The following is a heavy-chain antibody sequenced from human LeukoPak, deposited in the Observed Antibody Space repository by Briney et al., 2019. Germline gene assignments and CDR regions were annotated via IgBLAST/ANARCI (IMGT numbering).Heavy chain of an antibody. CDR2: IYYSGST. CDR1: GGSISSSSYY. V-gene: IGHV4-39*01. D-gene: IGHD3-3*01. CDR3: ARTLHYDFWSGLDY. J-gene: IGHJ4*02. Sequence: SETLSLTCTVSGGSISSSSYYWGWIRQPPGKGLEWIGSIYYSGSTYYNPSLKSRVTISVDTSTNTVYMELSSLRSEDTAVYYCARTLHYDFWSGLDYWGQGTLVTVSS.